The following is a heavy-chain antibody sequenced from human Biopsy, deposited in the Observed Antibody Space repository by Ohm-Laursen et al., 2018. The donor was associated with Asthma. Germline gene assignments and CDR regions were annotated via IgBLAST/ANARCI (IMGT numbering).Heavy chain of an antibody. CDR1: YGSITSGGYY. CDR3: ARAQDYYDSRGYYRSFDY. Sequence: SQTLSLTCTVSYGSITSGGYYWTWIRQHPGKGLEWIGFIYYSGSTYNNPSLKSRVSISIDTPKNQFSLKLSSVTAADTAVYYCARAQDYYDSRGYYRSFDYWGQGTLVTVSS. D-gene: IGHD3-22*01. J-gene: IGHJ4*02. V-gene: IGHV4-31*03. CDR2: IYYSGST.